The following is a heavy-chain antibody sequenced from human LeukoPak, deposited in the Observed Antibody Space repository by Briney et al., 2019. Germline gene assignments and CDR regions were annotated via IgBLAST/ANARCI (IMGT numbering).Heavy chain of an antibody. Sequence: GGSLRLSCAASGFTFSSYWMHWVRQAPGEGLVWVSRINSDGSSTSYADSVKGRFTISRDNAKNTLYLQMNSLRAEDTAVYYCARSDYGGNFFDYWGQGTLVTVSS. CDR2: INSDGSST. V-gene: IGHV3-74*01. CDR1: GFTFSSYW. D-gene: IGHD4-23*01. CDR3: ARSDYGGNFFDY. J-gene: IGHJ4*02.